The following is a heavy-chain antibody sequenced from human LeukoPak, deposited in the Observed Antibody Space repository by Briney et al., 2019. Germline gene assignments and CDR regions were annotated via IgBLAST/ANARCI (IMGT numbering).Heavy chain of an antibody. CDR1: GDSIESYF. CDR2: MYNSGPP. D-gene: IGHD3-16*01. J-gene: IGHJ4*02. CDR3: AALPYTTAWREY. V-gene: IGHV4-59*13. Sequence: SETLSLTCGLSGDSIESYFWTWIRQPRGKGPEWIGYMYNSGPPNYNPSLKSRVTISGDTTKNVFSLNLQSVTAADSAIYYCAALPYTTAWREYWGQGALVTVSS.